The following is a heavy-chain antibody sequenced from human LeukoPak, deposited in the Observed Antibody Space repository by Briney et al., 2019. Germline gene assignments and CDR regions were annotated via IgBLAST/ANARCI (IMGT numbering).Heavy chain of an antibody. Sequence: TGGSLRLSCAASGFTFSSYGMHWVRQAPGKGLEWVAFIRYDGSNKYYADSVKGQFTISRDNSKNTLYLQMNSLRAEDTAVYYCANGDYGGPKPGFDYWGQGTLVTVSS. D-gene: IGHD4-23*01. J-gene: IGHJ4*02. V-gene: IGHV3-30*02. CDR1: GFTFSSYG. CDR2: IRYDGSNK. CDR3: ANGDYGGPKPGFDY.